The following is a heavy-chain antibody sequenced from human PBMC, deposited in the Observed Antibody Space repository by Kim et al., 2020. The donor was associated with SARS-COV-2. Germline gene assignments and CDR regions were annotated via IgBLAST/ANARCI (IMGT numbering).Heavy chain of an antibody. V-gene: IGHV4-31*03. D-gene: IGHD3-16*01. CDR3: ARAPRKLVMITFGGVIDAFDI. CDR1: GGSISSGGYY. CDR2: IYYSGST. Sequence: SETLSLTCTVSGGSISSGGYYWSWIRQHPGKGLEWIGYIYYSGSTYYNPSLKSRVTISVDTSKNQFSLKLSSVTAADTAVYYCARAPRKLVMITFGGVIDAFDIWGQGTMVTVSS. J-gene: IGHJ3*02.